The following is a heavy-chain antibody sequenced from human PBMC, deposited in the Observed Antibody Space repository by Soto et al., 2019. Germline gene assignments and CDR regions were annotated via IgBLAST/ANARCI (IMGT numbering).Heavy chain of an antibody. Sequence: PGGSLRLSCAASGFSFSSYSMNWVRQAPGKGLEWVSSISSSAGSTYYADSVKGRFTISRDNSKNTLYLQMNSLRAEDTAVYYCAKDRGIQLWLRACDYWGQGTLVTVSS. CDR1: GFSFSSYS. CDR3: AKDRGIQLWLRACDY. J-gene: IGHJ4*02. V-gene: IGHV3-23*01. CDR2: ISSSAGST. D-gene: IGHD5-18*01.